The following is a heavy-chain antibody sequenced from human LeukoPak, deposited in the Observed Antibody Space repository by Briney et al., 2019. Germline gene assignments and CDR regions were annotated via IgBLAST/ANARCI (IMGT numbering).Heavy chain of an antibody. CDR1: GLDLGTYA. CDR2: IYNSGSI. J-gene: IGHJ6*02. Sequence: GSLRLSCVASGLDLGTYAMSWVRQAPGEGPEWIGYIYNSGSINYNPSLKSRVTISEDTSKNQFSLKMSSVTAADTAVYYCVRESYYYGMDVWGQGTTVTVSS. CDR3: VRESYYYGMDV. V-gene: IGHV4-59*01.